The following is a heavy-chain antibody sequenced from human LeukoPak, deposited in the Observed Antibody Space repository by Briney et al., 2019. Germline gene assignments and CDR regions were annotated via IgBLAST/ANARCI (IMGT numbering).Heavy chain of an antibody. J-gene: IGHJ4*02. CDR3: ARGRPEFFGSGTYLND. CDR1: GFIVSTYE. D-gene: IGHD3-10*01. CDR2: ISSSGTTI. V-gene: IGHV3-48*03. Sequence: GGSLRLSCAASGFIVSTYEMNWVRQAPGKGLECVSYISSSGTTISYADSVEGRFTISRDNTKNSLYLEMNSLRVEDTAVYYCARGRPEFFGSGTYLNDWGQGTLVTVSS.